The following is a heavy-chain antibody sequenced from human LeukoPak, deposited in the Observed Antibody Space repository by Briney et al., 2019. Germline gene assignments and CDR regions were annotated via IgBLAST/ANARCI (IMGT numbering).Heavy chain of an antibody. CDR1: GGSFSGYY. CDR2: INHSGST. V-gene: IGHV4-34*01. J-gene: IGHJ4*02. CDR3: AESDSSGYHFDY. D-gene: IGHD3-22*01. Sequence: SSETLSLTCAVYGGSFSGYYWSWIRQPPGKGLEWIGEINHSGSTNYNPSLKSRVTISVDTSKNQFSLKLSSVTAADTAVYYCAESDSSGYHFDYWGQGTLVTVSS.